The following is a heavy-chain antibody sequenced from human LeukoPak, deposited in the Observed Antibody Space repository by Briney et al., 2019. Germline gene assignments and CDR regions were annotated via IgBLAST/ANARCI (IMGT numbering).Heavy chain of an antibody. CDR3: IVFGDSNH. J-gene: IGHJ5*02. D-gene: IGHD4-17*01. CDR1: GFTGSHNY. V-gene: IGHV3-53*01. CDR2: THSSGGT. Sequence: GGSLRLSCAASGFTGSHNYMSWVRQAPGKGLEWVSATHSSGGTYYADSVKGRFTTSRDPSKNTLYLQINSLSVEDTAVYYCIVFGDSNHWGQGTLVTVSS.